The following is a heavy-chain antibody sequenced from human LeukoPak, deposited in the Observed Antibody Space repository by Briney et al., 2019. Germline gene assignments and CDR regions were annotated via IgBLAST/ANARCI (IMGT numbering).Heavy chain of an antibody. V-gene: IGHV4-34*01. Sequence: SETLSLTCAVYGGSFSGYYWSWIRQPPGKGLEWIGEINHSGSTNYNPSLKSRVTISVDTSKNQFSLKLSSVTAADTAVYYCARQGYCSSTSCYSLSYNWFDPWSQGTLVTVSS. J-gene: IGHJ5*02. CDR3: ARQGYCSSTSCYSLSYNWFDP. D-gene: IGHD2-2*02. CDR1: GGSFSGYY. CDR2: INHSGST.